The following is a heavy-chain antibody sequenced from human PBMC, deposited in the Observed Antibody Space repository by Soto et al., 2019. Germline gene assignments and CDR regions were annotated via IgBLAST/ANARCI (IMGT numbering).Heavy chain of an antibody. CDR2: IYYSGST. V-gene: IGHV4-39*01. CDR3: ARRDYGDYNWFDP. Sequence: SETLSLTCTVSGGSISSSSYYWGWIRQPPGKGLEWIGSIYYSGSTYYNPSLKSRVTISVDTPKNQFSLKLSSVTAADTAVYYCARRDYGDYNWFDPWGQGTLVTVSS. D-gene: IGHD4-17*01. CDR1: GGSISSSSYY. J-gene: IGHJ5*02.